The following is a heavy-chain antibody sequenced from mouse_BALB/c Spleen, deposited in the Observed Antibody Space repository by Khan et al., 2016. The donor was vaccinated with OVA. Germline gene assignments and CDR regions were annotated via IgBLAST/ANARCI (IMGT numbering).Heavy chain of an antibody. V-gene: IGHV9-3-1*01. CDR2: INTYTGEP. CDR1: GYILTNYG. CDR3: ARTLYGSGYDYAMDY. Sequence: QIQLVQSGPELKKPGETVKISCKASGYILTNYGMTWVKQAPGKGLKWMGWINTYTGEPTYADDFKGRFALSLETFANTAYFQDHNLKNEDTATYFCARTLYGSGYDYAMDYWGQGTSVTVSS. D-gene: IGHD1-1*01. J-gene: IGHJ4*01.